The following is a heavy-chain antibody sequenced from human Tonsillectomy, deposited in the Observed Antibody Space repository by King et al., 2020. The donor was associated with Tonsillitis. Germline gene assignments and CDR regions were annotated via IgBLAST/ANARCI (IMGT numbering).Heavy chain of an antibody. Sequence: VQLVESGGGVVQPGRSLRLSCAASGFTFSSYGMHWVRQAPGKGLEWVAVISYDGSNKYYADSVKGRFTISRDNSKNTLYLQMNSLRAEDTAVYYCAKWVRSNGMGTGNFDYWGQGTLVTVSS. D-gene: IGHD4-11*01. CDR1: GFTFSSYG. J-gene: IGHJ4*02. CDR2: ISYDGSNK. CDR3: AKWVRSNGMGTGNFDY. V-gene: IGHV3-30*18.